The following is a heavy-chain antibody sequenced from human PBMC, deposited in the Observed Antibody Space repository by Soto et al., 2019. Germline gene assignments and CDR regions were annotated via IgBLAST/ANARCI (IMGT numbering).Heavy chain of an antibody. Sequence: EVQLVESGGGLVKPGGSLRLSCAASGFTFSSYSMNWVRQAPGKGLEWVSSISSSSSYIYYADSVKGRFTISRDNAKHSLYLQMNSLRAEDTAVYYCARDTAMVKGYWYFDLWGRGTLVTVSS. J-gene: IGHJ2*01. D-gene: IGHD5-18*01. CDR1: GFTFSSYS. CDR2: ISSSSSYI. V-gene: IGHV3-21*01. CDR3: ARDTAMVKGYWYFDL.